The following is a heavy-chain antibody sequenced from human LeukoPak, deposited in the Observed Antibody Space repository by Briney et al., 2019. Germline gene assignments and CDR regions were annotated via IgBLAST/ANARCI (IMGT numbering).Heavy chain of an antibody. J-gene: IGHJ4*02. V-gene: IGHV3-23*01. CDR3: AKSGYSYGLPTIDY. Sequence: PGGSLRLSCAASGFTFSSYGMTWVRQAPGKGLEWVSAISGSGGSTYYADSVKGRFAISRDNSKNTLYLQMNSLRAEDTAVYYCAKSGYSYGLPTIDYWGQGTLVTVSS. CDR1: GFTFSSYG. CDR2: ISGSGGST. D-gene: IGHD5-18*01.